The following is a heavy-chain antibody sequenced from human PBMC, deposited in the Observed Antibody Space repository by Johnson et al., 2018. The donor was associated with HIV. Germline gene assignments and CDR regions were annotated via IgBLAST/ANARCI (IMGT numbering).Heavy chain of an antibody. J-gene: IGHJ3*02. V-gene: IGHV3-20*04. CDR2: INWNGGRT. Sequence: VQLVESGGGLVQPGGSLRLSCAASGFTFDDFGMSWVRQSPGKGLEWVSGINWNGGRTDDAGSVKGRFTISRDNSKNTLYLQMKTLRLEDTAIYYCARPRVAVLPAGAFDIWGPGTMVTVSS. CDR3: ARPRVAVLPAGAFDI. D-gene: IGHD2-2*01. CDR1: GFTFDDFG.